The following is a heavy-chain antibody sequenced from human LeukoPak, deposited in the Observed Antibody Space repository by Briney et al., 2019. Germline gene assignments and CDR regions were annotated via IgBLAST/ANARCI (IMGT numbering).Heavy chain of an antibody. V-gene: IGHV3-23*01. CDR3: AKSRIVDRRGYFDY. CDR2: IGTSGDT. D-gene: IGHD2-15*01. J-gene: IGHJ4*02. CDR1: GFTFNIYP. Sequence: GDSLRLSCVASGFTFNIYPMTWVRQSPGKGLEWVSTIGTSGDTNYADSVKGRFTISRDDSKNTLYLQMHSLGAEDTAVYYCAKSRIVDRRGYFDYWGQGTLVTVSS.